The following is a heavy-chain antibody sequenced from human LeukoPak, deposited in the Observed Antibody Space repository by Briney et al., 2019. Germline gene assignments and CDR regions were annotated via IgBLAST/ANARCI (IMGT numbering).Heavy chain of an antibody. J-gene: IGHJ4*02. Sequence: ASVKVSCKASGYTFTSYAMRWVRQAPGQRLEWMGWIDAGNGNTKYSQKFQGRVTITRDTSASTAYMELSSLRSEDTAVYYCASLRVDYYDSSGYGFDYWGQGTLVTVSS. CDR2: IDAGNGNT. V-gene: IGHV1-3*01. CDR3: ASLRVDYYDSSGYGFDY. CDR1: GYTFTSYA. D-gene: IGHD3-22*01.